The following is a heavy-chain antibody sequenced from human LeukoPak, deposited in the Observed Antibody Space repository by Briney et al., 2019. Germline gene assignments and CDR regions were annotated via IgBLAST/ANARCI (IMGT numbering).Heavy chain of an antibody. CDR2: ISGSGGST. D-gene: IGHD6-19*01. J-gene: IGHJ4*02. CDR1: GFTFSSYA. V-gene: IGHV3-23*01. Sequence: PGGSLRLSCAASGFTFSSYAMSWVRQAPGKGLEWVSAISGSGGSTYYADSVKGRFTISRDSSKNTLYLQMNSLRAEDTAVYYCAKPGYSSGWYDFDYWGQGTLVTVSS. CDR3: AKPGYSSGWYDFDY.